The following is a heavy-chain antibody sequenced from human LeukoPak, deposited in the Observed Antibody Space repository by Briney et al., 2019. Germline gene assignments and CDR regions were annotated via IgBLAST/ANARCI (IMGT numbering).Heavy chain of an antibody. CDR3: ARAHSGWYRGPGY. CDR1: GYTFTGYH. Sequence: ASVKVSCKASGYTFTGYHTHWVRQAPGQGLEWMGWINPNSGGTNYAQKFQGRVTMTRDKSISTAYMELSRLRSDDTAVYYCARAHSGWYRGPGYWGQGTLVTVSS. CDR2: INPNSGGT. D-gene: IGHD6-19*01. V-gene: IGHV1-2*02. J-gene: IGHJ4*02.